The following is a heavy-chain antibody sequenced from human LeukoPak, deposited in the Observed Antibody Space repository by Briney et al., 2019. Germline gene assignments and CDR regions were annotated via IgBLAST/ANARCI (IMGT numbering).Heavy chain of an antibody. D-gene: IGHD5-18*01. Sequence: ASVKVSCKASGYTFTSYGISWVRQAPGQGLEWMGWISAYNGNTNYAQKLQGRVTMTTDTSTTTAYMELRSLRSDDTAVYYCARAYVDTAMGDAFDIWGQGTMVTVSS. CDR1: GYTFTSYG. J-gene: IGHJ3*02. V-gene: IGHV1-18*01. CDR2: ISAYNGNT. CDR3: ARAYVDTAMGDAFDI.